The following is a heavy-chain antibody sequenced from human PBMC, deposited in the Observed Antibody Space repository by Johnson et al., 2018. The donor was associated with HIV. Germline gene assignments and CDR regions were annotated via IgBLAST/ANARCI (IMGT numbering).Heavy chain of an antibody. Sequence: QMLLVESGGGVVQPGRSLRLSCAASGFTFSSYAMYWVRQAPGKGLEWVAVISYDGSTYYADSVKGRFTISRDNSKNTLYLQMNSLRTEDTAMYYCAKGHSSGYPKDAFDIWGRGTIVTVSS. D-gene: IGHD3-22*01. CDR3: AKGHSSGYPKDAFDI. J-gene: IGHJ3*02. CDR2: ISYDGST. V-gene: IGHV3-30-3*01. CDR1: GFTFSSYA.